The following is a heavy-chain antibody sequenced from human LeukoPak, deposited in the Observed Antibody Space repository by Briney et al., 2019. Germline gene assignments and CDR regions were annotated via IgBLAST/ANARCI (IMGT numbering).Heavy chain of an antibody. V-gene: IGHV2-5*02. D-gene: IGHD2-15*01. J-gene: IGHJ5*02. CDR2: IYWDDDK. CDR3: AHLLLSWFDP. CDR1: GFSLGTRGGG. Sequence: SGPTLVKPTQTLTLTCTYSGFSLGTRGGGVGWIRQPPGKALEWLSLIYWDDDKRYSPSLKSRLTITKDTSKNQVVLTMTNMDPVDTATYYCAHLLLSWFDPWGQGTLVTVSS.